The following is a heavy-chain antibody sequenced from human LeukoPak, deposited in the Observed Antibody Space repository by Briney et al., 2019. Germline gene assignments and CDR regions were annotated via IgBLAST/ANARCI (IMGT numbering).Heavy chain of an antibody. CDR1: GGSIRSGRYY. CDR2: ISSSGIT. J-gene: IGHJ4*02. D-gene: IGHD3-22*01. CDR3: ARHPPYYYDSSGYYYEANFDY. V-gene: IGHV4-61*09. Sequence: SSETLSLTCTVSGGSIRSGRYYWSWIRQPAGKGLEWIGHISSSGITNYNPSLKSRVTISVDTSKNQFSLKLSSVTAADTAVYYCARHPPYYYDSSGYYYEANFDYWGQGTLVTVSS.